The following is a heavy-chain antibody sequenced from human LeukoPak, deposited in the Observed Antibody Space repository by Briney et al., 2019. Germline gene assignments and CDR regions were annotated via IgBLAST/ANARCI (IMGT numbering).Heavy chain of an antibody. CDR2: IYHSGTT. Sequence: SETLPLTCAVSGGSISSGGYSWNWIRQPPGKGLEWIGYIYHSGTTYYNPSLKSRVTISLDRSKNQFSLKLSSVTAADTAVYYCARETPLRYFDPWGQGTLVTVSS. D-gene: IGHD3-9*01. CDR1: GGSISSGGYS. CDR3: ARETPLRYFDP. V-gene: IGHV4-30-2*01. J-gene: IGHJ5*02.